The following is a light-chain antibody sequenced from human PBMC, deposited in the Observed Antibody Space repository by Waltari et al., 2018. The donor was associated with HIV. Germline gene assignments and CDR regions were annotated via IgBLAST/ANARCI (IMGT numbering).Light chain of an antibody. CDR2: EVN. V-gene: IGLV2-23*02. J-gene: IGLJ2*01. CDR1: SSDVGIYDR. CDR3: SSYATAGTYVL. Sequence: QSALTQPAAASGSSGQSITIPCTGTSSDVGIYDRVPWYQPHPGKAPKLMISEVNKRPSGVSNRFSGSKSGNTASLTISGLQAEDEADYYCSSYATAGTYVLFGGGTKLTVL.